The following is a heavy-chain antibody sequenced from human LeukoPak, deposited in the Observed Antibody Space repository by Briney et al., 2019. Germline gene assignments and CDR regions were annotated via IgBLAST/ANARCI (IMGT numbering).Heavy chain of an antibody. CDR3: ARSTMIVVEAGLYYYYGMDV. CDR2: IDWDDDK. V-gene: IGHV2-70*11. CDR1: GFTFSSYAM. J-gene: IGHJ6*02. Sequence: LRLSCAASGFTFSSYAMSWLRQPPGKALEWLARIDWDDDKYYSTSLKTRLTISMDTSKKQVVLTMTNMDPVDTATYYCARSTMIVVEAGLYYYYGMDVWGQGTTVTVSS. D-gene: IGHD3-22*01.